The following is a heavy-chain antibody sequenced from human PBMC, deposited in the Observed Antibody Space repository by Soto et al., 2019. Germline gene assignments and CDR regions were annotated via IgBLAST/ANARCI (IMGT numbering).Heavy chain of an antibody. CDR1: GVTFSSYA. Sequence: GGSLRLSCAASGVTFSSYAMSWVRQAPGKGLEWVSAISGSGGSTYYADSVKGRFTISRDNSKNTLYLQMNSLRAEDTAVYYCATHTAMVLYGMDVWGQGTTVTVSS. D-gene: IGHD5-18*01. V-gene: IGHV3-23*01. CDR3: ATHTAMVLYGMDV. CDR2: ISGSGGST. J-gene: IGHJ6*02.